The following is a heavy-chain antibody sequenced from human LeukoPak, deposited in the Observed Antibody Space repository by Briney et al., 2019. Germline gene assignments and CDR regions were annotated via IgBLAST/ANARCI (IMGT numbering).Heavy chain of an antibody. CDR2: IYYSGST. V-gene: IGHV4-4*02. CDR1: GGSISSSNW. CDR3: ARGLAAAGTSYFDY. Sequence: PSGTLSLTCAVSGGSISSSNWWSWVRQPPGKGLEWIGYIYYSGSTNYSPSLKGRVTISVDTSKNQFSLKLSSVTAADTAVYYCARGLAAAGTSYFDYWGQGTLVTVSS. D-gene: IGHD6-13*01. J-gene: IGHJ4*02.